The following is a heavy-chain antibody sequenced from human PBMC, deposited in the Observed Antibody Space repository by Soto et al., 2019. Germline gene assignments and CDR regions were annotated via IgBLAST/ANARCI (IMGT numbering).Heavy chain of an antibody. D-gene: IGHD5-18*01. V-gene: IGHV4-38-2*02. CDR1: GYSISSGYY. CDR2: IYHSGST. Sequence: SETLSLTGAVSGYSISSGYYCGWIRQPPGKGLEWIGSIYHSGSTYYNPSLKSRVTISVDTSKNQFSLKLSSVTAADTAVYYCAREGPPRGYSYGYLDYFDYWGQGTLVTVSS. CDR3: AREGPPRGYSYGYLDYFDY. J-gene: IGHJ4*02.